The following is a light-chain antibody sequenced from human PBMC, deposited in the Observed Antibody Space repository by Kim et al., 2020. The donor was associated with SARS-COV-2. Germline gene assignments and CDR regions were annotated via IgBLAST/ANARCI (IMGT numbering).Light chain of an antibody. V-gene: IGKV3-20*01. J-gene: IGKJ1*01. CDR1: QSVSINY. CDR3: QQYSSSPAT. Sequence: SPGGRATLSCRASQSVSINYLAWYQQKPGQAPRLLIYGASSRATGIPDRFSGSGSGTDFTLTITRLEPEDFAVYYCQQYSSSPATFGQGTKVDIK. CDR2: GAS.